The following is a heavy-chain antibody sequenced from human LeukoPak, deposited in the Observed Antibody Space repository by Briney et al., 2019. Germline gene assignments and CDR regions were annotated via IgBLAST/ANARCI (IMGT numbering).Heavy chain of an antibody. V-gene: IGHV1-8*01. CDR3: ARDDSSGYYY. CDR2: MNPNTGDT. CDR1: GYPFTIFD. J-gene: IGHJ4*02. Sequence: ASVEVSCKASGYPFTIFDINWVRQAPGQGLEWVGWMNPNTGDTVYAQNFRGRVTMTRDTSTSTVYMELSSLRSEDTAVYYCARDDSSGYYYWGQGTLVTVSS. D-gene: IGHD3-22*01.